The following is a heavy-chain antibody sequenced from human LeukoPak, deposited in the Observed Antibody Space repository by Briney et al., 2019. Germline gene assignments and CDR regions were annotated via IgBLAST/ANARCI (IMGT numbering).Heavy chain of an antibody. V-gene: IGHV4-31*03. J-gene: IGHJ6*03. D-gene: IGHD3-10*01. CDR2: IYYSGST. CDR1: GGSISSGGYY. CDR3: ARGVPRGYYMDV. Sequence: SETLSLTCTVSGGSISSGGYYWSWIRQHPGKGLEWIGYIYYSGSTYYNPSLKSRVTISVDTSKNQLSLKLSSVTAADTAVYYCARGVPRGYYMDVWGKGTTVTVSS.